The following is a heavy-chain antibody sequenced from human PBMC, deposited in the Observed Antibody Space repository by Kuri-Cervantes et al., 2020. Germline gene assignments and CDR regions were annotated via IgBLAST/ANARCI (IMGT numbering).Heavy chain of an antibody. V-gene: IGHV3-33*01. Sequence: GGSLRLSCAASGFSLSNYIMLWVRQAPGKGLGWVAVIWHDGGNENYADSVKGRFTISRDNSKNTLYLQMNSLRAEDTAVYYCAREGASTEGHSSSWYRRGYFDYWGQGTLVTVSS. CDR1: GFSLSNYI. D-gene: IGHD6-13*01. J-gene: IGHJ4*02. CDR2: IWHDGGNE. CDR3: AREGASTEGHSSSWYRRGYFDY.